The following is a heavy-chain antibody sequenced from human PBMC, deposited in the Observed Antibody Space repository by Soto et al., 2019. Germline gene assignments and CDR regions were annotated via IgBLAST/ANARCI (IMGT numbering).Heavy chain of an antibody. J-gene: IGHJ6*02. CDR3: AKDGDLGYCSSTGCYGRSSYYYGMDV. D-gene: IGHD2-2*01. CDR1: GFTFSSYA. V-gene: IGHV3-23*01. CDR2: ISGSGGST. Sequence: EVQLLESGGGLVQPGGSLRLSCAASGFTFSSYAMSWVRQAPGKGLEWVSAISGSGGSTYYADSVKGRFTISRDNSKNTLYLQMNSLRAEDTAVYYCAKDGDLGYCSSTGCYGRSSYYYGMDVWGQGTTVTVSS.